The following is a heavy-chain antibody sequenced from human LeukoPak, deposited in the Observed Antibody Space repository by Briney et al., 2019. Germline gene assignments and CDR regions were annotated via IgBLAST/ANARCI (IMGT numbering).Heavy chain of an antibody. CDR1: GGSISNYY. CDR3: AREKVLMVRGALLDAFDI. J-gene: IGHJ3*02. Sequence: PSETLSLTCTVSGGSISNYYWGWIRQPAGKGLEWIGHIYSSGSTNYNPSLKSRVTISVDTSKNQFSLKLSSVTAADTAVYYCAREKVLMVRGALLDAFDIWGQGTMVTVSS. CDR2: IYSSGST. V-gene: IGHV4-4*07. D-gene: IGHD3-10*01.